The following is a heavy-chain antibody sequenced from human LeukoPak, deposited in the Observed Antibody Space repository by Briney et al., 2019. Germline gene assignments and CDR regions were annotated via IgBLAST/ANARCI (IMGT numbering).Heavy chain of an antibody. CDR2: ISSGSSHI. CDR3: AREYGDYGDYRAYYYGMDV. D-gene: IGHD4-17*01. V-gene: IGHV3-21*01. CDR1: GFSFSTYS. J-gene: IGHJ6*02. Sequence: GGSLRLSCSASGFSFSTYSMSWVRQAPGKGLEWVAFISSGSSHIQYTDSVRGRFTISRDNAKNSLYLQMNSLRAEDTAVYYCAREYGDYGDYRAYYYGMDVWGQGTTVTVSS.